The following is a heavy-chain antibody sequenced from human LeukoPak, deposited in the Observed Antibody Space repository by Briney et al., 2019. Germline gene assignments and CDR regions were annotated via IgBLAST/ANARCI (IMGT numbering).Heavy chain of an antibody. J-gene: IGHJ4*02. CDR2: IDSDGYST. Sequence: GGSLRLSCAASGFTFDDYGMSWVRQAPGKGLVWVSRIDSDGYSTAYADSVKGRFTISRDNAKNTLYLQMNSLRAEDTAVYYCASEGTTGTTWGPDYWGQGTLVTVS. CDR1: GFTFDDYG. D-gene: IGHD1-1*01. CDR3: ASEGTTGTTWGPDY. V-gene: IGHV3-74*01.